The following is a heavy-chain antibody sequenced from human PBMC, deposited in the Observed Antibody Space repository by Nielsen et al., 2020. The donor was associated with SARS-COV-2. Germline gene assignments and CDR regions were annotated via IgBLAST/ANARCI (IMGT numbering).Heavy chain of an antibody. CDR3: ARALGAYGYFDY. J-gene: IGHJ4*02. CDR1: GFTFSSYG. CDR2: ISYDGSNK. Sequence: SLKISCAASGFTFSSYGMHWVRQAPGKGLEWVAVISYDGSNKYYADSVKGRFTISRDNSKNTLYLQMNSLRAEDTAVYYCARALGAYGYFDYWGQGTLVTVSS. D-gene: IGHD1-26*01. V-gene: IGHV3-30*03.